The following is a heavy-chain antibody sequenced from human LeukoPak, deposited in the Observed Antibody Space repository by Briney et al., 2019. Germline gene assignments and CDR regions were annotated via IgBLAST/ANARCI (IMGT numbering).Heavy chain of an antibody. Sequence: SETLSLTCLVSSGSVSSYYWTWIRQPPGKGLEWIGYIYHTGSNNYSPSLKSRVTMYVGTSKNQFSLKLSSVTAADTAVYYCAREVGYCSGGSCYPYFDYWGQGTLVTVSS. CDR1: SGSVSSYY. CDR2: IYHTGSN. J-gene: IGHJ4*02. V-gene: IGHV4-59*02. CDR3: AREVGYCSGGSCYPYFDY. D-gene: IGHD2-15*01.